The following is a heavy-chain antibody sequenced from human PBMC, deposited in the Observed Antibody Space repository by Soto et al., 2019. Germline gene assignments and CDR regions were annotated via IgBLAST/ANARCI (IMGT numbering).Heavy chain of an antibody. Sequence: EVQLLESGGGLVQPGGSLRLSCAASGFTFSSYAMTWVRQAPGKGLDWVSAISGSGGSTYYADSVKGRFTVSRDNRKNTLYLQMNSLRAEDTAIYYCAKDRKYSYGPGLDYWGQGTLVTVSS. CDR1: GFTFSSYA. V-gene: IGHV3-23*01. CDR3: AKDRKYSYGPGLDY. J-gene: IGHJ4*02. D-gene: IGHD5-18*01. CDR2: ISGSGGST.